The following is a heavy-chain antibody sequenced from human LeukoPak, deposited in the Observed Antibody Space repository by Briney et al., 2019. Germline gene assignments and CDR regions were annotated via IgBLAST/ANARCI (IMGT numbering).Heavy chain of an antibody. J-gene: IGHJ4*02. CDR3: ARGWELLDY. V-gene: IGHV1-2*02. D-gene: IGHD1-26*01. CDR1: VYTFTGYY. CDR2: INPNSGDT. Sequence: ASVEVSCKASVYTFTGYYMHWVRQAPGQGLEWMGWINPNSGDTNYVEKFQGRVTMTRDTSISTAYMELSRLGSDDTAVYYCARGWELLDYWGQGTLVTVSS.